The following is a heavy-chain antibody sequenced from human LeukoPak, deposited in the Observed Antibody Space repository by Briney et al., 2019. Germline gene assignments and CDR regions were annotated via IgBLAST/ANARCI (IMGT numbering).Heavy chain of an antibody. CDR1: GYTFIDYY. CDR2: INPISDVT. D-gene: IGHD3-10*01. J-gene: IGHJ4*02. V-gene: IGHV1-2*02. CDR3: ARGRSFGELGVY. Sequence: ASVKVSCKASGYTFIDYYIHWVRQAPGQGLEWMGSINPISDVTNYAQNFQGRVTMTRDTFIRTAYMELSRLTSDDTAVYYCARGRSFGELGVYWGQGTLLTASS.